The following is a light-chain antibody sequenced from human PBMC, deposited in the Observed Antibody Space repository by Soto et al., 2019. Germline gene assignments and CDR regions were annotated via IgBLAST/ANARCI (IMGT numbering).Light chain of an antibody. J-gene: IGKJ1*01. CDR3: QQSHSFPWT. V-gene: IGKV1-5*03. CDR1: QTISSW. CDR2: KAS. Sequence: DLQMTKSPSTLSGSVGARVTITCRASQTISSWLAWYQQKPGKAPKLLIYKASTLKSGVPSRFSGSGSGTDGTITISSLQPEDSETYYGQQSHSFPWTFGQGTKVDIK.